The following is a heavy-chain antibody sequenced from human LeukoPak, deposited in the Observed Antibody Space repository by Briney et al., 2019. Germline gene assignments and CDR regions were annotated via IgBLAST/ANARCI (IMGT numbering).Heavy chain of an antibody. CDR3: ARERITIFGVEKTYYFDY. J-gene: IGHJ4*02. V-gene: IGHV1-69*05. Sequence: SVKVSCKASGGTFSSYAISWVRQAPGQGLEWMGRIIPIFGTANYAQKFQGGVTITTDESTSTAYMELSSLRSEDTAVYYCARERITIFGVEKTYYFDYWGQGTLVTVSS. D-gene: IGHD3-3*01. CDR2: IIPIFGTA. CDR1: GGTFSSYA.